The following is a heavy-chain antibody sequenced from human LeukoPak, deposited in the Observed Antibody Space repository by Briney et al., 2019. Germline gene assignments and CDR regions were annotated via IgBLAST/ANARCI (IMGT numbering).Heavy chain of an antibody. Sequence: SETLSLTCTVSGGSISNDYWSWIRQPPGKGLEWIGYIHYGGTTDYNPSLKSRVIISLDTSKNQISLKLSSVTAADTAVYYCATSGGWYRFEYWGQGTLVTVSS. CDR2: IHYGGTT. D-gene: IGHD3-10*01. CDR3: ATSGGWYRFEY. J-gene: IGHJ4*02. CDR1: GGSISNDY. V-gene: IGHV4-59*08.